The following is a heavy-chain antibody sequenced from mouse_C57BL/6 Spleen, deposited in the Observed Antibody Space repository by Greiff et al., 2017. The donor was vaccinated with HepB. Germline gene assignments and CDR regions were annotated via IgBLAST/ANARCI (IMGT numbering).Heavy chain of an antibody. D-gene: IGHD4-1*01. CDR1: GYTFTSYW. CDR2: IYPGSGST. V-gene: IGHV1-55*01. Sequence: QVQLQQPGAELVKPGASVKMSCKASGYTFTSYWITWVKQRPGQGLEWIGDIYPGSGSTNYNEKFKSKATLTVDTSSSTAYMQLSSLTSEDSAVYYCARWPPNFYYAMDYWGQGTSVTVSS. CDR3: ARWPPNFYYAMDY. J-gene: IGHJ4*01.